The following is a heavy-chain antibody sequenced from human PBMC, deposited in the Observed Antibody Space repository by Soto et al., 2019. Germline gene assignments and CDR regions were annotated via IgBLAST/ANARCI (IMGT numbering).Heavy chain of an antibody. Sequence: EVQLVESGGGLVQPGGSLRLSCAASGFTLSNYAVNWVRQAPGKGLEWVSYISSDSRYIHYGDSVKGRFTISRDNARNSVYLQMNSLRDEDTAVYYCARIKLVEFFFINVDVYDMDVWGQGTPVTVSS. CDR1: GFTLSNYA. CDR3: ARIKLVEFFFINVDVYDMDV. D-gene: IGHD3-16*01. CDR2: ISSDSRYI. V-gene: IGHV3-48*02. J-gene: IGHJ6*02.